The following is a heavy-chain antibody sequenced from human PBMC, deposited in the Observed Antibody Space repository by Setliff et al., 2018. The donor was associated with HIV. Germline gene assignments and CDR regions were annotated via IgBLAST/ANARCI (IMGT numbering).Heavy chain of an antibody. V-gene: IGHV4-39*01. D-gene: IGHD6-6*01. CDR2: IYYSGGT. J-gene: IGHJ4*02. CDR3: ARGVAPLAARGSLFDY. CDR1: RDSISSGNYY. Sequence: SETLSLTCIVSRDSISSGNYYWGWIRQPPGKGLEWIGSIYYSGGTYFNPSFKSRLTISVDTSKNQFSLSLTSVTAADTAVYYCARGVAPLAARGSLFDYWGQGTLVTVS.